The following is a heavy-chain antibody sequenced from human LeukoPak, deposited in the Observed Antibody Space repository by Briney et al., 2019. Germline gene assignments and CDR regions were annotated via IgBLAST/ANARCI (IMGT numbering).Heavy chain of an antibody. CDR1: GFTFSSYE. D-gene: IGHD4-17*01. CDR3: AREGAFGDRDY. V-gene: IGHV3-48*03. CDR2: ISSSGSSM. J-gene: IGHJ4*02. Sequence: PGGSLRLSCAASGFTFSSYEMNWVRQAPGKGLEWVSYISSSGSSMYYADSVKGRFTISRDNAKNSLYLQMNSLRAEDTAVYYCAREGAFGDRDYWGQGTLVTVSS.